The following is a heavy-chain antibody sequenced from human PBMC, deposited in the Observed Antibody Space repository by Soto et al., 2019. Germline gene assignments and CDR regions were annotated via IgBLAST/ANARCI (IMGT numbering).Heavy chain of an antibody. D-gene: IGHD3-22*01. CDR2: IIPIFGTA. V-gene: IGHV1-69*01. J-gene: IGHJ4*02. CDR3: ARSKPDLYYDSSGYYFDY. CDR1: GGTFSSYA. Sequence: QVQLVQSGAEVKKPGSSVKVSCKASGGTFSSYAISWVRQAPGQGLEWMGGIIPIFGTANYAQKFQGRVTITADESTSTAYMELSSLRSEDTAVYYCARSKPDLYYDSSGYYFDYWGQRTLVTVSS.